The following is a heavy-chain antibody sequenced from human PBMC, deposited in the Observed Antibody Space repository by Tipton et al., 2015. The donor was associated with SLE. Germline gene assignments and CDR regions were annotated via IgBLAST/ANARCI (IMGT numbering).Heavy chain of an antibody. CDR2: MHISGSA. V-gene: IGHV4-4*07. CDR1: GGSISGYY. D-gene: IGHD4-17*01. Sequence: TLSLTCTVSGGSISGYYWCWIRQPAGKGLEWIGRMHISGSANYNPSLKSRVTMSFDTSKNLFSLKLTSVTATATAVYYCARVSTEGLHFDQWGQGTLVTVSS. CDR3: ARVSTEGLHFDQ. J-gene: IGHJ4*02.